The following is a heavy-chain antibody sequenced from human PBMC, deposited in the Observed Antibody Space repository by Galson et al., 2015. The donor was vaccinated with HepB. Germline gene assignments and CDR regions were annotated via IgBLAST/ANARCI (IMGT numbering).Heavy chain of an antibody. Sequence: FLRLSCAASGFTFSNAWMSWVRQAPGKGLEWVGRIKSKTDGGTTDYAAPVKGRFTISRDDSKNTLYLQMNSLKTEDTAVYYCTTDLVVPAANDYWGQGTLVTVSS. CDR2: IKSKTDGGTT. V-gene: IGHV3-15*01. CDR1: GFTFSNAW. J-gene: IGHJ4*02. D-gene: IGHD2-2*01. CDR3: TTDLVVPAANDY.